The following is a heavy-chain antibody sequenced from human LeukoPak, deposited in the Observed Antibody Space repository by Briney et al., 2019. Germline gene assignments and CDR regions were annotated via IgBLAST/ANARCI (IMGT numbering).Heavy chain of an antibody. V-gene: IGHV3-21*01. CDR1: GFTFNAYS. CDR3: ARDGVPAYYYAMDV. CDR2: ISSSGDYI. J-gene: IGHJ6*02. D-gene: IGHD3-16*01. Sequence: GGSLRLSCAASGFTFNAYSMNWVRQAPGKGLKWVSSISSSGDYIYYADSLKGRFTISRDNAKNSLFLQMNSLRAEDTAVYYCARDGVPAYYYAMDVWGQGTTVTVSS.